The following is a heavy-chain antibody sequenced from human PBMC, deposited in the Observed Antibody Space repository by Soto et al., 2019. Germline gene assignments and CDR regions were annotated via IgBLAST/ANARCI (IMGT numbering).Heavy chain of an antibody. J-gene: IGHJ4*02. D-gene: IGHD6-13*01. V-gene: IGHV4-34*01. CDR1: GGSFSGYC. CDR2: INHSGGT. Sequence: QLQLQQWGAGLLKPSETLSLTCAVYGGSFSGYCWSWIRQPPGKGLAWIGEINHSGGTNYTPSLKSRVTISVDTSKSQFSLSLSSMTAADSAVYYCARGGKGYSSSWYVDWGQRTLVTVSS. CDR3: ARGGKGYSSSWYVD.